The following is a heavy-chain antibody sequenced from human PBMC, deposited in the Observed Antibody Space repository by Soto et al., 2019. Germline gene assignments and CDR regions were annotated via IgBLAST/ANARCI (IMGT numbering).Heavy chain of an antibody. J-gene: IGHJ4*02. CDR2: IYHSGST. CDR1: GGSISSSNW. Sequence: KTSETLSLTCAVSGGSISSSNWWSWVRQPPGKGLEWIGEIYHSGSTNYNPSLKSRVTISVDKSKNQFSLKLSSVTAADTAVYYCARSGGQTTLGFIDYWGQGTLVTVSS. D-gene: IGHD3-16*01. CDR3: ARSGGQTTLGFIDY. V-gene: IGHV4-4*02.